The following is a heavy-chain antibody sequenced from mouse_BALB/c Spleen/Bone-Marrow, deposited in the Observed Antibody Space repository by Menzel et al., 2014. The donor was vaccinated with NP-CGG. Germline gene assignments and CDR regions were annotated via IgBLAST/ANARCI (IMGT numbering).Heavy chain of an antibody. D-gene: IGHD2-14*01. CDR1: GYTFTSYW. V-gene: IGHV1-7*01. Sequence: QVQLQQSGAELAKPGASVKMSCKASGYTFTSYWMHWVKQRPGQGLEWIGYINPSTGYTEYNQKFKDKATLTADKSSSTAYMQLSSLTSEDSAVYYCARRYRSYFDYWGQGTTHTVSS. CDR2: INPSTGYT. CDR3: ARRYRSYFDY. J-gene: IGHJ2*01.